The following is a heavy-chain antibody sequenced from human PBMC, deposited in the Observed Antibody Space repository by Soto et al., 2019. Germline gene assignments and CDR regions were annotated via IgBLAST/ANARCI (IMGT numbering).Heavy chain of an antibody. CDR2: IIPMFGTV. CDR1: GGTFSTNS. J-gene: IGHJ3*02. V-gene: IGHV1-69*12. D-gene: IGHD3-3*01. Sequence: QVQLVQSGAALKKPGSSVKVSCKASGGTFSTNSINWLRQAPGQGLEWMGGIIPMFGTVTYAHKFQDRITITADESTSTVYMDLSSLGFEDTAVYYCARCPKYYETWSDYVRGDAFHIWGQGTRVTVSS. CDR3: ARCPKYYETWSDYVRGDAFHI.